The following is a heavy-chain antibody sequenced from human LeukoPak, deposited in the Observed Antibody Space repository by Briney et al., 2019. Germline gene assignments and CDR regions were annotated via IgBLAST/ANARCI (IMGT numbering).Heavy chain of an antibody. Sequence: GESLKISCKGSGYIFTTYWIAWVRQMPGKGLEWMGIISPGDSETRYSPSFQGQVTISADKSISTAYLQWSSLRASDTAMYYCAGHISGEHFDYWGQGSLVTVSS. CDR2: ISPGDSET. CDR3: AGHISGEHFDY. V-gene: IGHV5-51*01. J-gene: IGHJ4*02. D-gene: IGHD2-21*01. CDR1: GYIFTTYW.